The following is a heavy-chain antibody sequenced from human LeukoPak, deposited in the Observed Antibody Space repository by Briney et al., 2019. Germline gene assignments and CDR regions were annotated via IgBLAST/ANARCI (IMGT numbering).Heavy chain of an antibody. J-gene: IGHJ3*02. CDR3: ARDLGTYDAFDI. V-gene: IGHV1-46*01. CDR1: GYTFTGYY. Sequence: GASVKVSCKASGYTFTGYYTHWVRQAPGQGREWMGIINPSGGSTRYAQKFQGRVAMTRDMSTSTVYMELSSLRSEDTAVYYCARDLGTYDAFDIWGQGTMVTVSS. D-gene: IGHD1-26*01. CDR2: INPSGGST.